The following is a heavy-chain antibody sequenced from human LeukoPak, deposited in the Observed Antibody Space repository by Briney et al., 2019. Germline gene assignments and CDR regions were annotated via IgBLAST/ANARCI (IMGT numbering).Heavy chain of an antibody. Sequence: GGSLRLSCAASGFTFSSYAMSWVRQAPGKGLEWVSAISGSGGSTYYADSVKGRFTISRDNSKNTLYPQMNSLRAEDAAVYYCAKVVSPRTYCSSTSCYGPGDYWGQGTLVTVSS. D-gene: IGHD2-2*01. CDR1: GFTFSSYA. CDR2: ISGSGGST. CDR3: AKVVSPRTYCSSTSCYGPGDY. V-gene: IGHV3-23*01. J-gene: IGHJ4*02.